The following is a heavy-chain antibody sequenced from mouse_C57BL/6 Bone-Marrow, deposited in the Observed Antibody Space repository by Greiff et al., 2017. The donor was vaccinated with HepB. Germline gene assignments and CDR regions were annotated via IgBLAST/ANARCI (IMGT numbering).Heavy chain of an antibody. CDR1: EYEFPSHD. J-gene: IGHJ2*01. CDR3: ARRECYVPFDY. Sequence: DVKLQESGGGLVQPRESLKLSCESNEYEFPSHDMSWVRKTPEKRLELVAAINSDGGSTYYPDTMERRFIISRDNTKKTLYLQMSSLRSEDTALYYCARRECYVPFDYWGQGTTLTVSS. V-gene: IGHV5-2*02. CDR2: INSDGGST. D-gene: IGHD1-1*01.